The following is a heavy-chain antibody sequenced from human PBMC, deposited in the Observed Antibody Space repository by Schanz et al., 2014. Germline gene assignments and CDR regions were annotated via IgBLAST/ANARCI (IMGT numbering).Heavy chain of an antibody. V-gene: IGHV3-43*01. J-gene: IGHJ6*02. D-gene: IGHD6-19*01. CDR2: VTWDGGYT. CDR1: GFTFDDYT. Sequence: EVQLVESGGVVVQPGGSLRLSCAGSGFTFDDYTMHWVRQPPGKGLEWVSLVTWDGGYTYYADSVKGRFTISRDNSKNSLYLQMDSLRSEDTALYYCASVIMVAGNHRDGRDVWGQGTTVIVSS. CDR3: ASVIMVAGNHRDGRDV.